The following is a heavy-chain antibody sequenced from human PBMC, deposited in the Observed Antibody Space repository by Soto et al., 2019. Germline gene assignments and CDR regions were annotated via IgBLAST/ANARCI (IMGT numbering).Heavy chain of an antibody. D-gene: IGHD5-12*01. J-gene: IGHJ4*02. V-gene: IGHV3-64D*06. Sequence: EVQLVESGGGLVQPGGSLRLSCSASGFTFSSYAMHWVRQAPGKGLEYVSVISSNGGSTSYADSVKGRFTTSRDNSTNTLYLQMSSLRPEDTAVYYCVKTGYSGYDWDYWGQGTLVTVSS. CDR2: ISSNGGST. CDR1: GFTFSSYA. CDR3: VKTGYSGYDWDY.